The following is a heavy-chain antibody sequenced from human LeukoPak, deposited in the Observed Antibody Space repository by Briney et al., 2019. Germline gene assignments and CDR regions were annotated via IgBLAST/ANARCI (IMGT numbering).Heavy chain of an antibody. CDR3: ARDKSARYDY. Sequence: GGPLRLSCAASGFTFSSYSMNWVRQAPGKGLEWVSSISSSSSYIYYADSVKGRFTISRDNAKNSLYLQMNSLRAEDTAVYYCARDKSARYDYWGQGTLVTVSS. J-gene: IGHJ4*02. CDR2: ISSSSSYI. CDR1: GFTFSSYS. V-gene: IGHV3-21*01.